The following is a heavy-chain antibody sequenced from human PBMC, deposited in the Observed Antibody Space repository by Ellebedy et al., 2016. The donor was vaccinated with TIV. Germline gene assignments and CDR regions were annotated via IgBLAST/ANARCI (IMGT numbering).Heavy chain of an antibody. J-gene: IGHJ5*02. V-gene: IGHV3-7*01. D-gene: IGHD4-17*01. Sequence: GGSLRLSCVASGFSFRSYWMSWVRQAPGKGLEWVANIYQDGSTQYYVDSVKGRFTISRDNAKNSLFLQMTSLRVEDTAVYYCARRGSYGDYAVQVNSWFDTWGQGTLVTVSS. CDR2: IYQDGSTQ. CDR1: GFSFRSYW. CDR3: ARRGSYGDYAVQVNSWFDT.